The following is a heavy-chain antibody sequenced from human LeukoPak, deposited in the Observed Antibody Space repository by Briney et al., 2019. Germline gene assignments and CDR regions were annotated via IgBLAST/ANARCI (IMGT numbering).Heavy chain of an antibody. D-gene: IGHD1-26*01. Sequence: GGSLRLSCAASGFTVSSNYMTWVRQAPGKGLEWISLIYSGGSTYYADSVKGRFTISRDNSKNTLYLQMNSLRAEDTAVYYCARWPPAGDFGLDYWGQGTLVTVSS. V-gene: IGHV3-53*05. CDR1: GFTVSSNY. CDR2: IYSGGST. J-gene: IGHJ4*02. CDR3: ARWPPAGDFGLDY.